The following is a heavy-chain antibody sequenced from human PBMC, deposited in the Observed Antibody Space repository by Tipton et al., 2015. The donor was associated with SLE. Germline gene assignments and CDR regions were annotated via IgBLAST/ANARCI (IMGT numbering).Heavy chain of an antibody. CDR2: IKQDGSEK. CDR3: ARDQRSSPDAFDI. Sequence: SLRLSCAAPGFTFSSYWMSWVRQAPGKGLEWVANIKQDGSEKYYVDSVKGRFTISRDNAKNSLYLQMNSLRAEDTAVYYCARDQRSSPDAFDIWGQGTMVTVSS. V-gene: IGHV3-7*03. J-gene: IGHJ3*02. CDR1: GFTFSSYW. D-gene: IGHD6-13*01.